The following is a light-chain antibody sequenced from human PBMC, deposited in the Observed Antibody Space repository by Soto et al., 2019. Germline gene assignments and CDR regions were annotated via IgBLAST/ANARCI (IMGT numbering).Light chain of an antibody. CDR1: QSVSSSY. J-gene: IGKJ5*01. V-gene: IGKV3-20*01. Sequence: EIVLTQSPGTLSLSPGERATLSCRASQSVSSSYLAWYQQKPGQAPRLLIYGASSRATGIPDRFSGSGSGTDFTLTISRLEPEDFAVYYCQQYGSSPRTFVQGTRLRLN. CDR3: QQYGSSPRT. CDR2: GAS.